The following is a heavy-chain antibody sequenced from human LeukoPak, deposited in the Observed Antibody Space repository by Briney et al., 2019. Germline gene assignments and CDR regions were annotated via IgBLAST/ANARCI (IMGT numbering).Heavy chain of an antibody. V-gene: IGHV1-8*01. CDR2: MNPNSGNT. D-gene: IGHD3-10*01. CDR3: ASTRLWFGELFPSFSDY. CDR1: GYTFTSYD. J-gene: IGHJ4*02. Sequence: ASVKVSCKASGYTFTSYDINWVRQATGQGLEWMGWMNPNSGNTGYAQKFQGRVTMTRNTSISTDYMELSSLRSEDTAVYYCASTRLWFGELFPSFSDYWGQGTLVTVSS.